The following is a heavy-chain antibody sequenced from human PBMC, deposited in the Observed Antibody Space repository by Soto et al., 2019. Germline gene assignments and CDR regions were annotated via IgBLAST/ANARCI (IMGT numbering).Heavy chain of an antibody. V-gene: IGHV4-34*01. CDR3: ARGFITMVRGANKKKGDYYYYGMDV. Sequence: PSETLSLTCAVYGGSFSGYYWSWIRQPPGKGLEWIGEINHSGSTNYNPSLKSRVTISVDTSKNQFSLKLSSVTAADTAVYYCARGFITMVRGANKKKGDYYYYGMDVWGQGTTVTVSS. CDR2: INHSGST. D-gene: IGHD3-10*01. CDR1: GGSFSGYY. J-gene: IGHJ6*02.